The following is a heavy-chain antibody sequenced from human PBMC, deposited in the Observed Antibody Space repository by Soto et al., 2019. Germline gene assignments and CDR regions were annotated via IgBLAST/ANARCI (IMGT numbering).Heavy chain of an antibody. CDR1: GFTFSNYN. Sequence: EVQLVESGGGLVQPGGSLRLSCAASGFTFSNYNMNWVRQAPGKGLEWVSYISSGGFTTYYTDSVKGRFIISRDNAKNSLYLQMNSLRAEDTAVYYCATSFYHDGSGWGRPVDSWGQGILVTVSS. CDR3: ATSFYHDGSGWGRPVDS. CDR2: ISSGGFTT. J-gene: IGHJ4*02. D-gene: IGHD3-10*01. V-gene: IGHV3-48*01.